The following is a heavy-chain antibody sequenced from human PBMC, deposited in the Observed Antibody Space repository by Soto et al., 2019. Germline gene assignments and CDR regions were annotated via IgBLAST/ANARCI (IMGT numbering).Heavy chain of an antibody. Sequence: QVQLVESGGGVVQPGWSLRLSCAASGFTFSSYAMHWVRQAPGKGLEWVAVISYDGSNKYYADSVKGRFTISRDNSKNTLYLQMNSLRAEDTAVYYCAREYSSSWYPHYGMDVWGQGTTVTVSS. CDR1: GFTFSSYA. J-gene: IGHJ6*02. D-gene: IGHD6-13*01. CDR3: AREYSSSWYPHYGMDV. CDR2: ISYDGSNK. V-gene: IGHV3-30-3*01.